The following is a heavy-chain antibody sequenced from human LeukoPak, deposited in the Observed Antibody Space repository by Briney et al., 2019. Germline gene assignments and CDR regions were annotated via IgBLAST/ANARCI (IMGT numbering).Heavy chain of an antibody. V-gene: IGHV3-48*04. J-gene: IGHJ3*02. CDR3: ANTMADAFDI. CDR1: GFIFRSYT. Sequence: PGGSLRLSCAASGFIFRSYTMNWVRQGPGKGLEWVSYISSTSGTIYYADSVKGRFTISRDNAKNSLYLQMNSLRAEDTAVYYCANTMADAFDIWGQGTMVTVSS. CDR2: ISSTSGTI. D-gene: IGHD3-10*01.